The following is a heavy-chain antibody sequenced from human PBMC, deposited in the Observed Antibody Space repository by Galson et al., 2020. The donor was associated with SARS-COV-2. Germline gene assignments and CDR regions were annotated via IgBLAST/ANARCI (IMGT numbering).Heavy chain of an antibody. CDR3: ASPQPDYGDYVGWYFDL. CDR1: GFTFSSYS. Sequence: GESLKISCAASGFTFSSYSMNWVRQAPGKGLEWVSYISSSSSTIYYADSVKGRFTISRDNAKNSLYLQMNSLRAEDTAVYYCASPQPDYGDYVGWYFDLWGRGTLVTVSS. D-gene: IGHD4-17*01. V-gene: IGHV3-48*04. CDR2: ISSSSSTI. J-gene: IGHJ2*01.